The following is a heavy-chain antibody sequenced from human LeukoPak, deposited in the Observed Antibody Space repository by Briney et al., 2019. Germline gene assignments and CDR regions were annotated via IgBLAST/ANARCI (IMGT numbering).Heavy chain of an antibody. J-gene: IGHJ4*02. CDR3: ARSRITIFGVVKGLDY. CDR1: GFTFSSYS. CDR2: ISSSSSTI. D-gene: IGHD3-3*01. Sequence: GGSLRLSCAASGFTFSSYSMNWVRQAPGKGLEWVSYISSSSSTIYYADSVKGRFTISRDNAKNSLYLQMNSLRAEDTAVYYCARSRITIFGVVKGLDYWGQGTLVTVSS. V-gene: IGHV3-48*01.